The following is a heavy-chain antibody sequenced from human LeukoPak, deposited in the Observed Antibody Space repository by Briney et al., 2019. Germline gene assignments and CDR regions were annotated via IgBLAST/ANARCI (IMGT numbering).Heavy chain of an antibody. V-gene: IGHV1-18*01. Sequence: ASVKVSCKASGYTFISYGISWVRQAPGQGLEWMGWISAYNGNTNYTQKVQGRVTMTTDTSTSTAYMELRSLRSDDTAVYYCARGMKYSSGWYYPYWGQGTLVTVSS. CDR3: ARGMKYSSGWYYPY. D-gene: IGHD6-19*01. CDR2: ISAYNGNT. J-gene: IGHJ4*02. CDR1: GYTFISYG.